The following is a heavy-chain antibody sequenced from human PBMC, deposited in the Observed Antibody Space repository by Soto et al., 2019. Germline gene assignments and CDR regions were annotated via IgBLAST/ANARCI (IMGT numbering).Heavy chain of an antibody. D-gene: IGHD6-6*01. Sequence: PSETLSLTCTVSGGSISSGGYYWSWIRQHPGKGLEWIGYIYYTGRTSYNPSLKSRLTISVDTSKNQFSLKLSSVNAADTAVYFCAGDRSNSPDYFDYWGQGTLVTAPQ. J-gene: IGHJ4*02. CDR3: AGDRSNSPDYFDY. V-gene: IGHV4-30-4*08. CDR2: IYYTGRT. CDR1: GGSISSGGYY.